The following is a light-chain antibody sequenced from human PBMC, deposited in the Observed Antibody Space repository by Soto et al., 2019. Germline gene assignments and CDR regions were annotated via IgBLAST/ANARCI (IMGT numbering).Light chain of an antibody. Sequence: DIQMTQSPYTLSASVGDRATITCRASQGISTWLAWYQQKPGTAPKLLIYDASSLESGVPSRFSGSGSGTEFTLTISSLQPDDYAVYYCQQYSSTPITFGQGTRLEI. J-gene: IGKJ5*01. CDR2: DAS. V-gene: IGKV1-5*01. CDR1: QGISTW. CDR3: QQYSSTPIT.